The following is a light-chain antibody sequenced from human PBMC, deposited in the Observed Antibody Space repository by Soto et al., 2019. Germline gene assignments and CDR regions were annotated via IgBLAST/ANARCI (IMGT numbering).Light chain of an antibody. J-gene: IGKJ1*01. CDR3: QQSYSNPRT. Sequence: LMTQSPSTLAVSPGERAALSCRASQSVSTNLAWYQQKPGQAPRLLIYGASSRATGIPDRFSGSGSGTDFTLTISSLQPEDFETYYCQQSYSNPRTFGQGTKVDIK. CDR2: GAS. V-gene: IGKV3D-15*01. CDR1: QSVSTN.